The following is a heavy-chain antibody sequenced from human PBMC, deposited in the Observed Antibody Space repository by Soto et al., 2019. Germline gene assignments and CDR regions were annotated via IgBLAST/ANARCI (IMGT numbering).Heavy chain of an antibody. D-gene: IGHD3-22*01. Sequence: PGGSLRLSCAASGFTFSSYAMHWVRQTPGKGLEWVAVISYDGSNKYYADSVKGRFTISRDNSKNTLYLQMNSLRAEDTAVYYCARDSSPYYYDSSSRPKPYPLDYWGQGTLVTVSS. V-gene: IGHV3-30*03. J-gene: IGHJ4*02. CDR3: ARDSSPYYYDSSSRPKPYPLDY. CDR1: GFTFSSYA. CDR2: ISYDGSNK.